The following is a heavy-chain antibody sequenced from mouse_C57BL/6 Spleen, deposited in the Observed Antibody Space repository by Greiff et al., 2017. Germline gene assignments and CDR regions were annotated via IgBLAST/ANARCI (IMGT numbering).Heavy chain of an antibody. CDR3: ARATTVDY. D-gene: IGHD1-1*01. V-gene: IGHV1-19*01. J-gene: IGHJ2*01. CDR1: GYTFTDYY. CDR2: INPYNGGT. Sequence: VQLQQSGPVLVKPGASVKMSCKASGYTFTDYYMNWVKQSHGKSLEWIGVINPYNGGTSYNQKFKGKATLTVDKSSSPAYMELNSLTSEDSAVYYCARATTVDYWGQGTTLTVSS.